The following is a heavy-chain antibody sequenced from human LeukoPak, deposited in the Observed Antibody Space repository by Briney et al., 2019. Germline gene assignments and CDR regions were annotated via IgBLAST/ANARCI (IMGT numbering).Heavy chain of an antibody. CDR2: ISAYNGNT. D-gene: IGHD3-10*01. CDR1: GYTFTSYG. J-gene: IGHJ4*02. V-gene: IGHV1-18*01. Sequence: ASVKVSCKASGYTFTSYGISWVRHAPGQALEWMGWISAYNGNTDYAQKLQGRVTMTTDTSTSTAYMALMSLRSDDTAVYYCARGITMVRGVIMPFRDYFDYWGQGTLVTVSS. CDR3: ARGITMVRGVIMPFRDYFDY.